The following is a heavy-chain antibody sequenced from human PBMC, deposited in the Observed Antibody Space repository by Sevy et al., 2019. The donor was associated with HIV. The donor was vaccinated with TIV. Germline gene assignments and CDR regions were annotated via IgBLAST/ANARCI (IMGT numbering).Heavy chain of an antibody. CDR3: ARAPSGSQGPGQYFHH. CDR2: ITPNNGHT. D-gene: IGHD1-26*01. V-gene: IGHV1-18*01. Sequence: ASVKVSCKPSGYTFTYYHITWVRQAPGQGLEWMGWITPNNGHTNIAQRLQGRVTMTTDTSTSTAYLELRSLTSDDTAVYYCARAPSGSQGPGQYFHHWGQGTLVTVSS. CDR1: GYTFTYYH. J-gene: IGHJ1*01.